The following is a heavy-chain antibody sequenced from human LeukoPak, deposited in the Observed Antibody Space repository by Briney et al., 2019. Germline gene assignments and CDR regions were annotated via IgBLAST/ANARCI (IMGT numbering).Heavy chain of an antibody. J-gene: IGHJ3*02. CDR1: GYAFTGYH. CDR3: ARVRSSGYDAFDI. Sequence: GASVKVSCKTSGYAFTGYHIHWVRQAPGQGLEWMGWLNPNSGGTNFAQKFYGRASLTRNTSISTAYMELTRLTSDDTAVYYCARVRSSGYDAFDIWGQGTMVTVSS. CDR2: LNPNSGGT. V-gene: IGHV1-2*02. D-gene: IGHD6-19*01.